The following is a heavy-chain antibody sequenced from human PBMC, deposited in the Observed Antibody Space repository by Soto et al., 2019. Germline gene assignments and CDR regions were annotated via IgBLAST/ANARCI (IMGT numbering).Heavy chain of an antibody. J-gene: IGHJ5*02. CDR1: GGSISSYY. Sequence: SETLSLTCTVSGGSISSYYWSWIRQPPGKGLEWIGYIYYSGSTNYNPSLKSRVTISVDTSKNQFSLKLSSVTAADTAVYYCARSAMVREIYMFDPWGQGTLVTVSS. D-gene: IGHD3-10*01. CDR2: IYYSGST. V-gene: IGHV4-59*01. CDR3: ARSAMVREIYMFDP.